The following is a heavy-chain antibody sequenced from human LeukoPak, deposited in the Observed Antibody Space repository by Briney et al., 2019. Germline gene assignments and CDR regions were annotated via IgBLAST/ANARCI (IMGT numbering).Heavy chain of an antibody. J-gene: IGHJ4*02. CDR1: GYPISSGYY. CDR3: ASSKIVVVPAANDY. V-gene: IGHV4-38-2*01. CDR2: IYHSGST. D-gene: IGHD2-2*01. Sequence: SETLSLTCAVSGYPISSGYYWGWIRQPPGKGLEGIGRIYHSGSTYYNPVLKSRVTISVDTSNNQFYLKPSSVTAADTAVYYCASSKIVVVPAANDYWGQGTLVTVSS.